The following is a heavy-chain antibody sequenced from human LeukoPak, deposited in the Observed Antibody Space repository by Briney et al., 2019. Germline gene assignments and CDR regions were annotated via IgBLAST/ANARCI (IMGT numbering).Heavy chain of an antibody. D-gene: IGHD3-22*01. J-gene: IGHJ4*02. CDR3: ARDPPSGYDSPGD. CDR1: GFTVSSNY. Sequence: GGSLRLSCAASGFTVSSNYMSWVRQAPGKGLEWVANINQDGSENYYVDSVKGRFTISRDNANNSLYLHMNSLRAEDTAVYYCARDPPSGYDSPGDWGQGTLVTVSP. V-gene: IGHV3-7*01. CDR2: INQDGSEN.